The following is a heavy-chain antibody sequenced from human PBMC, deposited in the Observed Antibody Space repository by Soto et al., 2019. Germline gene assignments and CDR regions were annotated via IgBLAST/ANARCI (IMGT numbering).Heavy chain of an antibody. V-gene: IGHV4-59*08. Sequence: PSETLSLTCTVSGGSISSYYWSWIRQPPGKGLEWIGYIYYSGSTKYNPSLKSRVTISVDTSKNQFSLKLSSVTAADTAVYYCARHRSWNYGVWFDPWGQGTLVTVSS. CDR3: ARHRSWNYGVWFDP. J-gene: IGHJ5*02. CDR2: IYYSGST. CDR1: GGSISSYY. D-gene: IGHD1-7*01.